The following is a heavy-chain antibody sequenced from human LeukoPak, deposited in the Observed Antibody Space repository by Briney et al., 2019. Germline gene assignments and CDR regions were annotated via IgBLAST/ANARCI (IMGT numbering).Heavy chain of an antibody. CDR2: IYYSGST. Sequence: SETLSLTCTVSGGSISSYYWSWLRQPPGKGLEXXGYIYYSGSTNYNPSLKSRVTISVDTSKNQFSLKLSSVTAADTAVYYCARGGSSSWYVLFDYWGQGTLVTVSS. CDR1: GGSISSYY. V-gene: IGHV4-59*01. D-gene: IGHD6-13*01. J-gene: IGHJ4*02. CDR3: ARGGSSSWYVLFDY.